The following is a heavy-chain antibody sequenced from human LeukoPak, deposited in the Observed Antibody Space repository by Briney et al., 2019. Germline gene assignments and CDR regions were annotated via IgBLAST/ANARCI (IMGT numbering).Heavy chain of an antibody. CDR1: GFTFSRYS. CDR2: ITGVSDYI. Sequence: GGSLRLSCAASGFTFSRYSVNWVRQAPGKGLEWVSCITGVSDYIFYADSVRGRFTISRDNAKNSLYLQMNSLRAEDTAVYYCAKFKGHYGDSEYYFDYWGQGTLVTVSS. V-gene: IGHV3-21*01. J-gene: IGHJ4*02. CDR3: AKFKGHYGDSEYYFDY. D-gene: IGHD3-10*01.